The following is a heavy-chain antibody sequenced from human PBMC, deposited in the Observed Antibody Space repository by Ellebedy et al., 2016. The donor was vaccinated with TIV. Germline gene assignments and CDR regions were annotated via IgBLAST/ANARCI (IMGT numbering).Heavy chain of an antibody. Sequence: GGSLRLXXAASGFHFSSYAMHWVRQAPGKGLEWVAAISDDGTKKYHADSVEGRFTISRDNARNSLYLQMNSLRAEDTAVYYCARDGGSGGDWFDPWGQGTLVTVSS. CDR1: GFHFSSYA. V-gene: IGHV3-30-3*01. CDR2: ISDDGTKK. CDR3: ARDGGSGGDWFDP. J-gene: IGHJ5*02. D-gene: IGHD2-15*01.